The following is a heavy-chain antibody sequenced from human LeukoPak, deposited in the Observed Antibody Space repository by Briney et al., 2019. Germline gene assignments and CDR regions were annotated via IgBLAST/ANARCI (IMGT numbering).Heavy chain of an antibody. V-gene: IGHV3-23*01. D-gene: IGHD3-16*02. CDR1: GFTFSSYA. J-gene: IGHJ4*02. CDR2: ISGSGGST. CDR3: ANQDDYVWGSYRQAHIDY. Sequence: GGSLRLSCAASGFTFSSYAMSWVRQAPGKGLEWVSAISGSGGSTYYADSVKGRFTISRDNSKNTLYLQMNSLRAEDTAVYYCANQDDYVWGSYRQAHIDYWGQGTLVTVSS.